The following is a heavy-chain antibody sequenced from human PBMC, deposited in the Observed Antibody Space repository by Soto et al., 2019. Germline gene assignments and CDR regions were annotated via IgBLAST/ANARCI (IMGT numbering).Heavy chain of an antibody. V-gene: IGHV5-51*01. Sequence: PGESLKISCKGSGYSFPIYWIAWVRQMPGKGLEGMGVIYPVNSDTRYSPSFQGQVTISADEFISTAYLQWSSLQASDTAIFYCARQDGDGLFYFDYWGQGTPVTVSS. CDR2: IYPVNSDT. J-gene: IGHJ4*02. D-gene: IGHD4-17*01. CDR1: GYSFPIYW. CDR3: ARQDGDGLFYFDY.